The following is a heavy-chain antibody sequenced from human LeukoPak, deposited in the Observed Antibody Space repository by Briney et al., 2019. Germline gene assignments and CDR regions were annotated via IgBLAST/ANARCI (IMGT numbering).Heavy chain of an antibody. D-gene: IGHD7-27*01. V-gene: IGHV3-9*01. CDR2: ISWNSGSI. J-gene: IGHJ1*01. CDR3: ATEVWGHFQH. CDR1: GFTFDDYA. Sequence: GRSLRLSCAASGFTFDDYAMHWVRQAPGKGLEWVSGISWNSGSIGYADSVKGRFTISRDNAKNSLYLQMNSLRAEDTAVYYCATEVWGHFQHWGQGALVTVSS.